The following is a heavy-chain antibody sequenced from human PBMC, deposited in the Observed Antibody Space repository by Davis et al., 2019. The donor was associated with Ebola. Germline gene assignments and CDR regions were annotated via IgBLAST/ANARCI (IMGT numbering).Heavy chain of an antibody. CDR3: ARDRRGSSFPFDY. Sequence: PGGSLRLSCAASGFNVSTYWVHWVRQVPGKGLVWVSRINGDGSRTYYADSVRGRFTMSRDNAKNTLYLQMDSLRAEDTAVYYCARDRRGSSFPFDYWGQRTLVTVSP. J-gene: IGHJ4*02. D-gene: IGHD1-26*01. CDR1: GFNVSTYW. CDR2: INGDGSRT. V-gene: IGHV3-74*01.